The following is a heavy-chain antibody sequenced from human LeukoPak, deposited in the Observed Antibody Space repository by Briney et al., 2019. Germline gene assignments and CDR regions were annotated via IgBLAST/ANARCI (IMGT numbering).Heavy chain of an antibody. Sequence: SETLSLTCTVSGGSMNTYFWSWIRQPPGKGLEWIGYIYYSGSTNYNPSLKSRVTISVDTSKNQFSLKLSSVTAADTAVYYCAIFSGTVDYWGQGTLVTVSS. J-gene: IGHJ4*02. CDR1: GGSMNTYF. V-gene: IGHV4-59*01. CDR2: IYYSGST. D-gene: IGHD3-10*01. CDR3: AIFSGTVDY.